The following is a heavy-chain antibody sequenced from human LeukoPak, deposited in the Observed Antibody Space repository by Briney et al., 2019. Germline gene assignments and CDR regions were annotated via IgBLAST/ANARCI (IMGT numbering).Heavy chain of an antibody. J-gene: IGHJ6*02. CDR3: ARDRGSGYDSYYYYGMDV. Sequence: ASVKVSCKASGGTFSSYAISWVRQAPGQGLEWMGRIIPILGIANDAQKLQGRVTMTTDTSTSTAYMELRSLRSDDTAVYYCARDRGSGYDSYYYYGMDVWGQGTTVTVSS. CDR1: GGTFSSYA. D-gene: IGHD5-12*01. V-gene: IGHV1-69*04. CDR2: IIPILGIA.